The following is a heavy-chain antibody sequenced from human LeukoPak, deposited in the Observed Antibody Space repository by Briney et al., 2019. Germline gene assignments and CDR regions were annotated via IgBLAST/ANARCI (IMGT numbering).Heavy chain of an antibody. V-gene: IGHV3-23*01. D-gene: IGHD5-24*01. CDR1: GFTFSSYG. CDR2: ITTSGGST. CDR3: ATADMARYYFDY. Sequence: GGSLRLSCAASGFTFSSYGMHWVRQAPGKGLEWVSAITTSGGSTYYAESVKGRFTISSDNSKNTLHLQMSSLRAEDTAVYYCATADMARYYFDYWGQGTLVTVSS. J-gene: IGHJ4*02.